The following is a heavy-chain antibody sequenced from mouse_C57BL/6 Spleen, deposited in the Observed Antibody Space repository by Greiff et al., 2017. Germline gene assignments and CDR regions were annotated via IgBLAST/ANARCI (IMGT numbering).Heavy chain of an antibody. CDR3: ARVNDGYYRAWFAY. D-gene: IGHD2-3*01. V-gene: IGHV5-17*01. CDR2: ISSGSSTI. J-gene: IGHJ3*01. CDR1: GFNFSDYG. Sequence: EVMLVESGGGLVKPGGSLQLSCAASGFNFSDYGMHWVRQAPEKGLEGVAYISSGSSTIYYADTVKGRFTISRDSAKHTLFLQMTSLRSEDTAMYYCARVNDGYYRAWFAYWCQGTLVAVSA.